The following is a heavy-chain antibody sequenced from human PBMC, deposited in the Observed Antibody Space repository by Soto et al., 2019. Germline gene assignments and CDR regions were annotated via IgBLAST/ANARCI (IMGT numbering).Heavy chain of an antibody. J-gene: IGHJ4*02. CDR2: ISYDGSNK. CDR3: ARNYYYDSSGYCEAFDY. V-gene: IGHV3-30*03. Sequence: GGSLRLSCAASGFTFSSYGMHWVRQAPGKGLEWVAVISYDGSNKYYADSVKGRFTISRDNSKNTLYLQMNSLRAEDTAVYYCARNYYYDSSGYCEAFDYWGQGTLVTVSS. CDR1: GFTFSSYG. D-gene: IGHD3-22*01.